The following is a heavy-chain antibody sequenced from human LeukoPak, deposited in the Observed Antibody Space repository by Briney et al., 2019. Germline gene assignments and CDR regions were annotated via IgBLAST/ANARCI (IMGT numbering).Heavy chain of an antibody. V-gene: IGHV1-2*02. J-gene: IGHJ4*02. D-gene: IGHD2-15*01. CDR1: GYTFTGYY. Sequence: ASVKVSCKASGYTFTGYYMHWVRQAPGQELEWMGWINPNSGGTNYAQKFQGRVTMTRDTSISTAYMELSRLRSDDTAVYYCAREGVYCSGGSCYPPFDYWGQGTLVTVSS. CDR2: INPNSGGT. CDR3: AREGVYCSGGSCYPPFDY.